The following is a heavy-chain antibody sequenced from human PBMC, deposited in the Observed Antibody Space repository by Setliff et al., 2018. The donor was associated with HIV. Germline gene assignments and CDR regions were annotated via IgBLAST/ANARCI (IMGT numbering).Heavy chain of an antibody. J-gene: IGHJ4*02. V-gene: IGHV1-69*05. D-gene: IGHD3-10*01. Sequence: ASVKVSCKASGDTFSSYVISWVRQAPGQGLEWMGGIIPIFGTPNYAQRFQGRVTITTDESTSTAYVDLSSLRSEDTAVYYCARGDYYGSGNYPPPYYFDYWGQGTPVTVSS. CDR1: GDTFSSYV. CDR3: ARGDYYGSGNYPPPYYFDY. CDR2: IIPIFGTP.